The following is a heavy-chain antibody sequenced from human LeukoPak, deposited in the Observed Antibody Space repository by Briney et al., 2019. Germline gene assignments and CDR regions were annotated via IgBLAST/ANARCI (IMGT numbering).Heavy chain of an antibody. CDR1: GYTFTSYD. J-gene: IGHJ6*03. V-gene: IGHV1-8*03. Sequence: ASVKVSCKASGYTFTSYDINWVRQATGQGLEWMGWMNPNSGNTGYAQKFQGRVTITRNTSISTAYMELSSLRSEDTAVYYCARIRSLFDTEGHYYYYMDVWGKGTTVTVSS. D-gene: IGHD3-9*01. CDR2: MNPNSGNT. CDR3: ARIRSLFDTEGHYYYYMDV.